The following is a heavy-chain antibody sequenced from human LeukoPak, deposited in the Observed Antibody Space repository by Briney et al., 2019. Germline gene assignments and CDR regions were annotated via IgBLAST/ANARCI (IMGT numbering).Heavy chain of an antibody. V-gene: IGHV4-59*08. D-gene: IGHD2-2*01. CDR3: ARLGSTFDI. J-gene: IGHJ3*02. CDR1: GGSISSYY. Sequence: PSETLSLTCTVSGGSISSYYWTWIRQPPGRGLEWIGYIFYSGGSNYNPSLKSRVTISVDTSKNHFSLKLSSVTAADTAVYYCARLGSTFDIWGQGTMVTVSS. CDR2: IFYSGGS.